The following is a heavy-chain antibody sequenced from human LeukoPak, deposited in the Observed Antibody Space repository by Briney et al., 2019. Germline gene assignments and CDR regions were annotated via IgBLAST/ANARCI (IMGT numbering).Heavy chain of an antibody. CDR1: GYTFTSYY. Sequence: ASVKVSCKAAGYTFTSYYMHWVRQAPGQGLEWMGVINPSGGSTGDAQKSQGRVSMTRDTSTSTVYMELSSLRSEDTAVYYCARDRVGGYDSSGYFYRTNAFDIWGQGTMVTVSS. CDR3: ARDRVGGYDSSGYFYRTNAFDI. D-gene: IGHD3-22*01. V-gene: IGHV1-46*01. J-gene: IGHJ3*02. CDR2: INPSGGST.